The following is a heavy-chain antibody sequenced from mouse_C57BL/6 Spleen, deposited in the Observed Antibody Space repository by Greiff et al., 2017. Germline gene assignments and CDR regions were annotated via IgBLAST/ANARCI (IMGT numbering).Heavy chain of an antibody. D-gene: IGHD2-4*01. V-gene: IGHV1-76*01. CDR2: IYPGSGNT. CDR1: GYTFTDYY. J-gene: IGHJ3*01. CDR3: ARGDYDGGAWFAY. Sequence: QVQLQQSGAELVRPGASVKLSCKASGYTFTDYYINWVKQRPGQGLEWIARIYPGSGNTYYNEKFKGKATLTAEKSSSTAYMQLSSLTSEDSAVYFCARGDYDGGAWFAYWGQGALVTVSA.